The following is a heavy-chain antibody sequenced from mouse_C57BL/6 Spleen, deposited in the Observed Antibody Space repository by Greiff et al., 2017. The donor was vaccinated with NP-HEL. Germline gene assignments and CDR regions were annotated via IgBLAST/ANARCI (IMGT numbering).Heavy chain of an antibody. V-gene: IGHV2-3*01. CDR3: AKHEGRSFAY. CDR2: IWGDGST. CDR1: GFSLTSYG. J-gene: IGHJ3*01. D-gene: IGHD1-1*01. Sequence: VKLMESGPGLVAPSQSLSITCTVSGFSLTSYGVSWVRQPPGKGLEWLGVIWGDGSTNYHSALISSLSISKNNSKSQVVLKLNSMQTDDTATYYWAKHEGRSFAYWGQGTLVTVSA.